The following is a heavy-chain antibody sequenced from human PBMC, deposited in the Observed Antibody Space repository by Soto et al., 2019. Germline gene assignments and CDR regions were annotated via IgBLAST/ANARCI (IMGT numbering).Heavy chain of an antibody. Sequence: QLQLQESGPGLVKPSETLSLTCIVSGGSITRNNHYWGWIRQSPGKGLEWIGSILCSGSTNYNPSLKSRVTLSVETSKNQFSLKMSSVTAADTDLYYCARLGSSGWYQGSYFDYWGQGTLVTVSS. D-gene: IGHD6-19*01. V-gene: IGHV4-39*01. CDR3: ARLGSSGWYQGSYFDY. CDR1: GGSITRNNHY. CDR2: ILCSGST. J-gene: IGHJ4*02.